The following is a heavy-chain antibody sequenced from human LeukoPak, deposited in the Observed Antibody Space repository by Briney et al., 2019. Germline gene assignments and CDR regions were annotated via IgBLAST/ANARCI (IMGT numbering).Heavy chain of an antibody. V-gene: IGHV4-59*02. CDR1: GGSVSGHY. J-gene: IGHJ4*02. Sequence: PSETLSLTCAVSGGSVSGHYWDWIRQPPGKGLEWIGYIYASGSANYHPSLKSRVTISLDTSENNVSLRLTSVTAEDTAVYYCAREAPGGSGWTYFDYWGQGSLVTISS. CDR3: AREAPGGSGWTYFDY. CDR2: IYASGSA. D-gene: IGHD6-19*01.